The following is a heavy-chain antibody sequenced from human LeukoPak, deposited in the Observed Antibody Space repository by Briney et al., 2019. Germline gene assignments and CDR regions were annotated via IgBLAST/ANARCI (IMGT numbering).Heavy chain of an antibody. CDR3: ARDRHDIGGRAGTGLDQ. CDR2: INPNSGGT. CDR1: GYTFSSFY. Sequence: EASVKVSCKASGYTFSSFYMHWVRQAPGQGLEWLGWINPNSGGTYYAEKFQGRVTMTSDTYIYTAYMELSSLKSGDTAIYYCARDRHDIGGRAGTGLDQWGQGTLVTVSS. J-gene: IGHJ4*02. D-gene: IGHD6-13*01. V-gene: IGHV1-2*02.